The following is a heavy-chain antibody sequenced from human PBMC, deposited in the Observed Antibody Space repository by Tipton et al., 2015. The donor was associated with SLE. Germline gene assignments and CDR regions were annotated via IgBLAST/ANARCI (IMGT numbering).Heavy chain of an antibody. CDR3: ARYAAGSYYEDAFDI. CDR2: IHHSGTT. D-gene: IGHD3-10*01. V-gene: IGHV4-30-2*01. CDR1: GGSISSSGYS. Sequence: SLTCTVSGGSISSSGYSWSWIRQPPGKGLEWIAHIHHSGTTYFNPSLKGRFTISVDRSKNQFSLNLTSVIVADTAVYYCARYAAGSYYEDAFDIWGQGTMVTVSS. J-gene: IGHJ3*02.